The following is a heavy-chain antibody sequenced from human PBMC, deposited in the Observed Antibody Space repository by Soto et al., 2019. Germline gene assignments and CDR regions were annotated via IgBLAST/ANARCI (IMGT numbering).Heavy chain of an antibody. Sequence: GGSLRLSCAASGFTFSSYAMSWVRQAPGKWLEWVSAISGSGGSTYYADSVKGRFTISRYNSKNTLYLQMNSLRAEDTAVYYCAKVRDEGRYFDSYYYGMDVWGQGTTVTVSS. J-gene: IGHJ6*02. CDR1: GFTFSSYA. D-gene: IGHD3-9*01. CDR2: ISGSGGST. CDR3: AKVRDEGRYFDSYYYGMDV. V-gene: IGHV3-23*01.